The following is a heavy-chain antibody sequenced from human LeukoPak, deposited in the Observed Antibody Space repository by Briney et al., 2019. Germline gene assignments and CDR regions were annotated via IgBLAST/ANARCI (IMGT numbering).Heavy chain of an antibody. V-gene: IGHV3-11*01. CDR2: ISSSGSIT. D-gene: IGHD3-16*01. CDR1: GFTFNDYE. J-gene: IGHJ3*02. Sequence: GGSLRLSCAASGFTFNDYEMTWVRQAPGKGLEWISYISSSGSITSHADSVKGRFTISRDNAKNSLYLQMNSLRAEDTAVYYCARDKRLTFHAFDIWGQGTMVTVSS. CDR3: ARDKRLTFHAFDI.